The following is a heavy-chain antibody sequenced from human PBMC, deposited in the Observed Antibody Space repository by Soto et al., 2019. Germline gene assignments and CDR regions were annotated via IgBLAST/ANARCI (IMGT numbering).Heavy chain of an antibody. J-gene: IGHJ6*02. Sequence: GGSLRLSCAASGFTFSSYWMSWVRQAPGKGLEWVANIKQDGSEKYYVDSVKGRFTISRDNAKNSLYLQMNSLRAEDTAVYYCARAGGDLVPWSGYYTDYYGMDVWGQGTTVTVSS. CDR2: IKQDGSEK. CDR1: GFTFSSYW. D-gene: IGHD3-3*01. CDR3: ARAGGDLVPWSGYYTDYYGMDV. V-gene: IGHV3-7*05.